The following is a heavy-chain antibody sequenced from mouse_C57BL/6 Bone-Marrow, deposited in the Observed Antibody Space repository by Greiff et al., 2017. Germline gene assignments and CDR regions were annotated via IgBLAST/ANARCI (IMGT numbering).Heavy chain of an antibody. V-gene: IGHV1-59*01. Sequence: VQLQQPGAELVRPGTSVKLSCKASGYTFTSYWMHWVKQRPGQGLEWIGVIDPSASYTNYNQKFKGKATLTVDTSSSTAYMQLSSLTSEDSAVYYCARGGYGGEGFAYWGQGTLVTVSA. CDR1: GYTFTSYW. D-gene: IGHD3-1*01. CDR2: IDPSASYT. J-gene: IGHJ3*01. CDR3: ARGGYGGEGFAY.